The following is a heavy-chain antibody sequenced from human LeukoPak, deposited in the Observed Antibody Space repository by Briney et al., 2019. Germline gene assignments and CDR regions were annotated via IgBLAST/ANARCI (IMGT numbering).Heavy chain of an antibody. CDR3: ARARGIAVAGTYALGFDC. CDR1: GFTFSSYS. J-gene: IGHJ4*02. V-gene: IGHV3-21*01. D-gene: IGHD6-19*01. Sequence: GGSLRLSCAASGFTFSSYSMNWVRQAPGKGLEWVSSISSSSSYIYYADSVRGRFTISRDNAKNSLYLQMNSLRAEDTAVYYCARARGIAVAGTYALGFDCWGQGTLVTVSS. CDR2: ISSSSSYI.